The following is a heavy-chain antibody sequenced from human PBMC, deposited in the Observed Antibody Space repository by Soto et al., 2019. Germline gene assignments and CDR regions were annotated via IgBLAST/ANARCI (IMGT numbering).Heavy chain of an antibody. D-gene: IGHD5-12*01. Sequence: KPSETLSLTCAVYGGSFSGYYWSWIRQPPGKGLEWIGEINHSGSTNYNPSLKSRVTISVDTSKNQFSLKLSSVTAADTAVYYCARWGIVATTRLLNAFDIWGQGTMVTVSS. CDR3: ARWGIVATTRLLNAFDI. V-gene: IGHV4-34*01. J-gene: IGHJ3*02. CDR1: GGSFSGYY. CDR2: INHSGST.